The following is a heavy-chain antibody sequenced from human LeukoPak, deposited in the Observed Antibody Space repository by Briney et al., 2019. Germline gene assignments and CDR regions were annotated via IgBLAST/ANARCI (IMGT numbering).Heavy chain of an antibody. V-gene: IGHV3-48*01. Sequence: GGSLRLSCAASGFTFSSYSMNWVRQAPGKGLEWVSYISSSSSTIYYADSVKGRFTISRDNAKNSLYLQMNSLRAEDTAVYYCARGGSDYYYDSSGYYRPIDYWGQGTLVTVSS. CDR2: ISSSSSTI. D-gene: IGHD3-22*01. CDR3: ARGGSDYYYDSSGYYRPIDY. J-gene: IGHJ4*02. CDR1: GFTFSSYS.